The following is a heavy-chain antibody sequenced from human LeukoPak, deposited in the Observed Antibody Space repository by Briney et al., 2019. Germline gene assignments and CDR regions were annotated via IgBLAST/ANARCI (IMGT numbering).Heavy chain of an antibody. CDR1: GFTFSNYA. CDR3: AREPYSSGWYFSYYFDY. V-gene: IGHV3-30-3*01. CDR2: ISYDGSNE. D-gene: IGHD6-19*01. Sequence: GGSLRLSCAASGFTFSNYAMHWVRQAPGKGLEWVAVISYDGSNEYYADSVKGRFTIFRDNSKNTLYLQMNSLRVEDTAVYYCAREPYSSGWYFSYYFDYWGQGTLVTVSS. J-gene: IGHJ4*02.